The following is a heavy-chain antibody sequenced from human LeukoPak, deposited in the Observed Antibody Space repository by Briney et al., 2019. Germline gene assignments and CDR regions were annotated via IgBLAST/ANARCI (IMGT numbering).Heavy chain of an antibody. CDR2: ISASGSAI. J-gene: IGHJ4*02. D-gene: IGHD2-15*01. CDR3: VRVKGSYFDY. CDR1: GFPLSSYS. V-gene: IGHV3-48*01. Sequence: GGSLRLSCTASGFPLSSYSMNWIRQAPGRGLEWISYISASGSAIYYVDSVKGRVTVSRDNARNSLFLQMDSPRAEDTAVYYCVRVKGSYFDYWGPGTLVTVSS.